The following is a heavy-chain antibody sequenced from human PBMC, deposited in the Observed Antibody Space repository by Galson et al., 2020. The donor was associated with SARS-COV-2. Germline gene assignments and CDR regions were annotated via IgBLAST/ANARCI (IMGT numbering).Heavy chain of an antibody. CDR2: ISSSASDI. Sequence: GGSLRLSCAASGFTFSGYSMNWVRQAPGKGLEWVSSISSSASDIYYADSMTGRFTISRDNAKSSLYLQVNSLEAEDTAVYYCARDMEDERVEGITMVRGIISSVYYYYYMDVWGKGTTVTVSS. D-gene: IGHD3-10*01. V-gene: IGHV3-21*01. CDR1: GFTFSGYS. CDR3: ARDMEDERVEGITMVRGIISSVYYYYYMDV. J-gene: IGHJ6*03.